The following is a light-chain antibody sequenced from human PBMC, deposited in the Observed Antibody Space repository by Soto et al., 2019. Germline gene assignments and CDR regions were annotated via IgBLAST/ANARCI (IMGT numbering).Light chain of an antibody. CDR2: GAS. CDR1: QNVSSN. J-gene: IGKJ5*01. CDR3: QQFNVWPPIT. Sequence: EIVMTQSPATLSVSPGERATLSCRASQNVSSNLAWYQQRPGQAPRLLIYGASTRATGIPARFSGSGSGTEFTLTISSLQSEDFAVYYCQQFNVWPPITFGQGTRLEIK. V-gene: IGKV3-15*01.